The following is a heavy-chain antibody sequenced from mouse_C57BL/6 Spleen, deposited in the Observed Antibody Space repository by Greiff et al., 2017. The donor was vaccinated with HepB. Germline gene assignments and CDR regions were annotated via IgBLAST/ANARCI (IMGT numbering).Heavy chain of an antibody. CDR1: GYTFTSYW. V-gene: IGHV1-7*01. CDR3: AREGDSSGSFDY. Sequence: QVQLQQPGAELVMPGASVKLSCKASGYTFTSYWMHWVKQRPGQGLEWIGYINPSSGYTKYNQKFKDKATLTADKSSSTAYMQLSSLTYEDSAVYYCAREGDSSGSFDYWGQGTTLTVSS. CDR2: INPSSGYT. D-gene: IGHD3-2*02. J-gene: IGHJ2*01.